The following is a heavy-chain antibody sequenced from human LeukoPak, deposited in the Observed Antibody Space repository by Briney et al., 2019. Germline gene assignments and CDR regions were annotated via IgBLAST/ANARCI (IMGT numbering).Heavy chain of an antibody. Sequence: PGGSLRLSCAASGFTFSNYDMSWVRQAPGKGLEWVSGISGSGGSTYHADSVKGRFTISRGNSKNTLYLQMNSLRAEDTAVYYCAKELDSSGYFDYWGQGTLVTVSS. CDR1: GFTFSNYD. V-gene: IGHV3-23*01. J-gene: IGHJ4*02. CDR3: AKELDSSGYFDY. D-gene: IGHD3-22*01. CDR2: ISGSGGST.